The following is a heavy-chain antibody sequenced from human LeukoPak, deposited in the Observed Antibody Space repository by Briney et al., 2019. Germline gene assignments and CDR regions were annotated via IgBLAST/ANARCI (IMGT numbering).Heavy chain of an antibody. CDR1: GYTFTSYG. CDR2: ISAYNGNT. V-gene: IGHV1-18*01. D-gene: IGHD6-25*01. Sequence: ASVKVSCKASGYTFTSYGISWVRQAPGQGLEWMGWISAYNGNTNYAQKLQGRVTMTTDTSTSTAYMELRSLRSDDTAVYYCARDTDSGLSGAAYYYYYMDVWGKGTTVTVSS. J-gene: IGHJ6*03. CDR3: ARDTDSGLSGAAYYYYYMDV.